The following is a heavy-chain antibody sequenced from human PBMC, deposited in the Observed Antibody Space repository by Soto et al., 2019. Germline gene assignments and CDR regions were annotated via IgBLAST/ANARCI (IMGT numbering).Heavy chain of an antibody. CDR2: INHSGST. CDR3: ARGGVGNWWYFDY. D-gene: IGHD2-15*01. V-gene: IGHV4-34*01. CDR1: GGSFSGYY. J-gene: IGHJ4*02. Sequence: QVQLQQWGAGLLKPSETLSLTCAVYGGSFSGYYWSWIRQPPGKGLEWIGEINHSGSTNYNPSLKSRVTISVDTSKNQFSLKLSSVTAADTAVYYCARGGVGNWWYFDYWGQGTLVTVSS.